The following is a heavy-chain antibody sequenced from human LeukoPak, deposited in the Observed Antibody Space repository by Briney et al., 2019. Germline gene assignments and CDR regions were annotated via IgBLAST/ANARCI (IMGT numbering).Heavy chain of an antibody. J-gene: IGHJ4*02. CDR2: IYYSGST. CDR3: ARHLRAIDYYDSSGYYPDY. D-gene: IGHD3-22*01. Sequence: SETLSLTCTVSGGSISSSSYYWGWIRQPPGKGLEWIGSIYYSGSTYYNPSLKSRVTISVDTSKNQFSLKLSSVTAADTAAYYCARHLRAIDYYDSSGYYPDYWGQGTLVTVSS. CDR1: GGSISSSSYY. V-gene: IGHV4-39*01.